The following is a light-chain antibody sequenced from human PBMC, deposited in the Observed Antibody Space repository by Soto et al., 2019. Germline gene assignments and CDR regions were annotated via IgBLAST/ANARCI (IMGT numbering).Light chain of an antibody. CDR3: QQYGSSPRT. J-gene: IGKJ1*01. CDR1: QSVSSSY. V-gene: IGKV3-20*01. Sequence: ESVWTQSPGTLSFSPGERATVSCRASQSVSSSYLAWYQQKPGQAPRLLIYGASSRATGIPDRFSGSGSGTDFTLTISRLEPEDFAVYYCQQYGSSPRTFGQGTKVDIK. CDR2: GAS.